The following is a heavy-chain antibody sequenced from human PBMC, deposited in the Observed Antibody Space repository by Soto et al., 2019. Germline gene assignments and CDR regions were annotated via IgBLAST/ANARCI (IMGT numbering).Heavy chain of an antibody. CDR3: ARDVTIFGVVIIGIANFDY. V-gene: IGHV1-18*01. Sequence: GASVKVSCKASGYTFTSYGISWVRQAPGQGLEWMGWIGGYNGNTNYAQKLQGRVTMTTDTSTSTAYMELRSLRSDDTAVYYCARDVTIFGVVIIGIANFDYWGQGTLVTVSS. CDR2: IGGYNGNT. CDR1: GYTFTSYG. D-gene: IGHD3-3*01. J-gene: IGHJ4*02.